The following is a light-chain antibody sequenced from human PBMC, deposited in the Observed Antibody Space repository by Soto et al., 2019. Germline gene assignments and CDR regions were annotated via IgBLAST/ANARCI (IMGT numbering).Light chain of an antibody. CDR1: NIGSKS. CDR3: QVWDSSSDHPVV. V-gene: IGLV3-21*02. CDR2: DGS. Sequence: SYELTQPPSVSVAPGQTARITCGGNNIGSKSVHWYQQKPGQAPVLVVYDGSDRPSGIPERFSGSNSGNTATLTISRVEAGDEADYYCQVWDSSSDHPVVFGTGTK. J-gene: IGLJ1*01.